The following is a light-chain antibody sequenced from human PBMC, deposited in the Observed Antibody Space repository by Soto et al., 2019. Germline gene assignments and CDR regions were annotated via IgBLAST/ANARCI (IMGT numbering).Light chain of an antibody. V-gene: IGLV2-14*01. CDR3: SSHTSSNSWV. CDR2: EVN. CDR1: SSDVGSYNR. J-gene: IGLJ3*02. Sequence: QSALTQPASVSGSPGQSIAISCTGTSSDVGSYNRVSWYQQPPGKAPKLMIYEVNNRPSGVSNRLSGSKSGNTASLTISGLQAEDEADYYCSSHTSSNSWVFGGGTKLTVL.